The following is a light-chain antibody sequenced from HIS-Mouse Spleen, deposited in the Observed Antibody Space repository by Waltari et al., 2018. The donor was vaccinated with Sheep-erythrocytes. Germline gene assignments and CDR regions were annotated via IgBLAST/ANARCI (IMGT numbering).Light chain of an antibody. CDR2: AAS. J-gene: IGKJ2*01. Sequence: DIQMTQSPSSLSASVGDRVTITCRESQSISSYLNWYQQKPGKAPKLLIYAASSLQSGVTSRFSGSGSGTDFTLTIRSLQPEDFATYYCQQSYSTPYTFGQGTKLEIK. V-gene: IGKV1-39*01. CDR1: QSISSY. CDR3: QQSYSTPYT.